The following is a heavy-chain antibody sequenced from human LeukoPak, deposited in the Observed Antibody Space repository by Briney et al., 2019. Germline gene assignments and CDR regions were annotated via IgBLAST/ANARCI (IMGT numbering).Heavy chain of an antibody. D-gene: IGHD2-2*01. Sequence: PGWLLRLSSGDAGIICTSYTMNWVRQAPKKGVWWVAGFRSNAVSTYYAGSVKGRFTISRDNSKNTVYLQMGSLGTEDTAVYYCARMPSTEIYYFYYMDVWGKGTTVTVSS. CDR3: ARMPSTEIYYFYYMDV. V-gene: IGHV3-23*01. CDR1: GIICTSYT. CDR2: FRSNAVST. J-gene: IGHJ6*03.